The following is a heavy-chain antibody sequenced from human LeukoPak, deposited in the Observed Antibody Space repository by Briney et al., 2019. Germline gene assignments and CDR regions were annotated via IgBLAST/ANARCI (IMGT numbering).Heavy chain of an antibody. Sequence: GGSLRLSCAASEFSFSSYWMTWVRQAPGKGLEWVANINQDESDKYYVDSVKGRFTISRDNAKNSLYLQMSSLRVEDTAVYYCARGAAGGDFDYWGQGTLVTVSS. CDR3: ARGAAGGDFDY. J-gene: IGHJ4*02. CDR1: EFSFSSYW. CDR2: INQDESDK. D-gene: IGHD6-13*01. V-gene: IGHV3-7*05.